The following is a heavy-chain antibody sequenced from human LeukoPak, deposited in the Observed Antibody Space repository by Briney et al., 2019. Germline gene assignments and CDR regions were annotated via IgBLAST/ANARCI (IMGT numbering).Heavy chain of an antibody. V-gene: IGHV1-69*13. J-gene: IGHJ3*02. CDR1: GGTFSSYA. D-gene: IGHD1-26*01. CDR3: ARHYIVGATKGINVFDI. Sequence: SVKVSCKASGGTFSSYAISWVRQAPGQGLEWMGGIIPIFGTANYTQKFQGRVTITADESTSTAYMELSSLRSEDTAVYYCARHYIVGATKGINVFDIWGQGTMVTISS. CDR2: IIPIFGTA.